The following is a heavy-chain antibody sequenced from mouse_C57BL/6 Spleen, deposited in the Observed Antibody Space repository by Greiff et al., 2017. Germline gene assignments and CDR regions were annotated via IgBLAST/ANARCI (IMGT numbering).Heavy chain of an antibody. J-gene: IGHJ3*01. CDR2: IYPGSGST. CDR3: ARRGPYGSYAWFAY. D-gene: IGHD1-1*02. CDR1: GYTFTSYW. Sequence: QVQLQQPGAELVKPGASVKMSCKASGYTFTSYWITWVKQRPGQGLEWIGDIYPGSGSTNYNEKFKSKATLTVDTSSSTAYMQLSSLTSEDSAVYYCARRGPYGSYAWFAYWGQGTLVTVSA. V-gene: IGHV1-55*01.